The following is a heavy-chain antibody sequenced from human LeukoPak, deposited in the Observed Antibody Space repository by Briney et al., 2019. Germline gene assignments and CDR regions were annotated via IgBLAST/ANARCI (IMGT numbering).Heavy chain of an antibody. CDR3: ARGDYTVLAGSPFDL. CDR1: GYTFTSYG. V-gene: IGHV1-18*01. CDR2: ISAYNGNT. Sequence: RASVKVSCKASGYTFTSYGISWVRQAPGQGLEWMGWISAYNGNTNYAQKLQGRVTMTTDTSTSTAYMELRSLRSDDTAVYYCARGDYTVLAGSPFDLWGRGTLVTVSS. J-gene: IGHJ4*02. D-gene: IGHD6-19*01.